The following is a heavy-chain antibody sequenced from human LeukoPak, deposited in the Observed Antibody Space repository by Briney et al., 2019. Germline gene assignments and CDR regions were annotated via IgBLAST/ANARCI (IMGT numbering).Heavy chain of an antibody. CDR2: INPNSGGT. CDR3: ARESYDYVWGSYRYGLRFDY. Sequence: ASVKVSCKASGYTFTGYYMHWVRQAPGQGLEWMGWINPNSGGTNYAQKFQGRVTMTRDTSISTAYMELSRLRSDDTAVYYCARESYDYVWGSYRYGLRFDYWGQGTLVTVSS. J-gene: IGHJ4*02. D-gene: IGHD3-16*02. V-gene: IGHV1-2*02. CDR1: GYTFTGYY.